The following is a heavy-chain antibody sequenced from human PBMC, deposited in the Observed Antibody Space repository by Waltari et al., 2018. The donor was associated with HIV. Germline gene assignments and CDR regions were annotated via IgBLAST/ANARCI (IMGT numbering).Heavy chain of an antibody. J-gene: IGHJ2*01. V-gene: IGHV3-73*02. CDR2: IRSNPNNFAT. CDR1: GFTFSGST. D-gene: IGHD3-10*01. CDR3: ARHRDEVAKVRGGDWYFDL. Sequence: EVQLVASGGGLVQPGGSLKLSCAASGFTFSGSTIHWVSQASGKGLQWVGRIRSNPNNFATAFSASVKDRFTISRDDSKNTAYLQMNSLKTEDTAVYFCARHRDEVAKVRGGDWYFDLWGRGTLVTVSS.